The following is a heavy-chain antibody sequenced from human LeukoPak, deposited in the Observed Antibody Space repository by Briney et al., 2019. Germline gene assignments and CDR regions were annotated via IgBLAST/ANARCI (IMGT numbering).Heavy chain of an antibody. J-gene: IGHJ4*02. D-gene: IGHD6-19*01. CDR1: GFTFDDYA. V-gene: IGHV3-43D*03. CDR2: ISWDGGST. Sequence: GGSLRLSCAASGFTFDDYAMHWVRQAPGKGLEWVSLISWDGGSTYYADSVKGRFTISRDNSKNSLYLQMNSLRAEDTALYYCAKDMGSSGWLYYFDYWGQGTLVTVSS. CDR3: AKDMGSSGWLYYFDY.